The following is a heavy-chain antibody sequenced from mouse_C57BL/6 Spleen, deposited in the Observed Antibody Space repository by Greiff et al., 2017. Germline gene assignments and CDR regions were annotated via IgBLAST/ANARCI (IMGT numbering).Heavy chain of an antibody. Sequence: EVKLMESEGGLVQPGSSMKLSCTASGFTFSDYYMAWVRQVPEKGLEWVANINYDGSSTYYLDSLKSRFIISRDNAKNILYLQMSSLKSEDTATYYCARDGAGGYYVDYWGQGTTLTVSS. V-gene: IGHV5-16*01. CDR2: INYDGSST. J-gene: IGHJ2*01. CDR1: GFTFSDYY. CDR3: ARDGAGGYYVDY.